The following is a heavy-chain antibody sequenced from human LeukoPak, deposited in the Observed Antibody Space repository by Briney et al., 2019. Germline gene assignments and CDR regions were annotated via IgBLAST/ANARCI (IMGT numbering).Heavy chain of an antibody. CDR2: IGGSSVYT. J-gene: IGHJ4*02. Sequence: GGSLRLPCAASGFTFRSNAMSWVRQAPGKGLEWVSAIGGSSVYTYYADSVKGRFSISRDNSKNTLYLQMNSLRAEDTAVYYCASFHGADSSGWLYFDYWGRGTLVTVSS. CDR1: GFTFRSNA. D-gene: IGHD6-19*01. V-gene: IGHV3-23*01. CDR3: ASFHGADSSGWLYFDY.